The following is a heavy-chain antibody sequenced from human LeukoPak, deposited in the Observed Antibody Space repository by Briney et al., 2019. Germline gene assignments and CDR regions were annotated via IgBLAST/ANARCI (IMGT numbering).Heavy chain of an antibody. CDR3: AKAQAGGYNYAPLDY. Sequence: GGSLRLSCAASGFTFNLYGMNWVRQAPGKGLEWVSSISGSGGNIYYADFVKGQFTISRDNSENTLYLQMNSLRAEDTAVYYCAKAQAGGYNYAPLDYWGQGTLVTVPS. V-gene: IGHV3-23*01. J-gene: IGHJ4*02. CDR2: ISGSGGNI. CDR1: GFTFNLYG. D-gene: IGHD5-18*01.